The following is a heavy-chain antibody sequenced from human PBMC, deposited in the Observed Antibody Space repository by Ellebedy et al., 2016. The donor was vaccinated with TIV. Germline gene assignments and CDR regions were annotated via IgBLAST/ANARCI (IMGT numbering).Heavy chain of an antibody. CDR3: ARGAPFPYYFDP. CDR1: GGFISNYY. CDR2: FYHSGGN. J-gene: IGHJ4*02. V-gene: IGHV4-59*01. Sequence: MPSETLSLTCAVSGGFISNYYWTWIRQSPETGLGWIGFFYHSGGNGSNPSLKSGVTISVDTPKNQFSLKLNSVTAAATAVYYCARGAPFPYYFDPWGQGLLVTVSS.